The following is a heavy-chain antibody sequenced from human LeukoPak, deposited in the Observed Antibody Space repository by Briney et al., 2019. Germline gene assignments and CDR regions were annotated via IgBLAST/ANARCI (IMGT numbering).Heavy chain of an antibody. D-gene: IGHD1-26*01. CDR1: GFTFSSYA. CDR3: ARDQRSESYYPWGWFDP. J-gene: IGHJ5*02. CDR2: IYSDGST. V-gene: IGHV3-66*02. Sequence: PGGSLRLSCAASGFTFSSYAMSWVRQAPGKGLEWVSVIYSDGSTYYTDSVKGQFTISRDNSKNTLYLQMNSLRPEDTAVYYCARDQRSESYYPWGWFDPWGQGTLVTVSS.